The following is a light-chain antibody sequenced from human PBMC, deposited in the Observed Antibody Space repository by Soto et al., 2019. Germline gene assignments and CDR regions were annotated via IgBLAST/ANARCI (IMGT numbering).Light chain of an antibody. CDR1: QTIRSNY. J-gene: IGKJ1*01. V-gene: IGKV3-20*01. Sequence: ETVLTQSPGTLSLSPGERATLSCRASQTIRSNYLAWYRQTPGQAPRLLIYGASNRATGIADRFSGSGSGTDFTLLISRLEPDDFALYYCQQYGSSPWTFGQGTKVEIK. CDR2: GAS. CDR3: QQYGSSPWT.